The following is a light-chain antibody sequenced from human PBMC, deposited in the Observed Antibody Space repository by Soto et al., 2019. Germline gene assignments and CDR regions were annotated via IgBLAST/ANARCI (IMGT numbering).Light chain of an antibody. CDR1: SSNIGGNS. Sequence: QSVLTQPPSASGAPGQRVTISCSGSSSNIGGNSVSWYQQVPGTAPKLLIYRNDQRPSGVPDRFSGSKSGTSASLAISGLRSEDEADYYCAAWDDSLSGFYVFGTGTKVTVL. CDR3: AAWDDSLSGFYV. CDR2: RND. J-gene: IGLJ1*01. V-gene: IGLV1-47*01.